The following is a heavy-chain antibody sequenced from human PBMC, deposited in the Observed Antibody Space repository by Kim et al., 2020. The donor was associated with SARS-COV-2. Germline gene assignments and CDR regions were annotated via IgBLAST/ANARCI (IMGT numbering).Heavy chain of an antibody. V-gene: IGHV4-30-4*01. D-gene: IGHD2-2*02. CDR2: IYYSGST. CDR1: GGSISSGDYY. Sequence: SETLSLTCTVSGGSISSGDYYWSWIRQPPGKGLEWIGYIYYSGSTYYNPSLKSRVTISVDTSKNQFSLKLSSVTAADTAVYYCAGGYCSSTSCYTGSYYYYGMDVWGQGTTVTVSS. J-gene: IGHJ6*02. CDR3: AGGYCSSTSCYTGSYYYYGMDV.